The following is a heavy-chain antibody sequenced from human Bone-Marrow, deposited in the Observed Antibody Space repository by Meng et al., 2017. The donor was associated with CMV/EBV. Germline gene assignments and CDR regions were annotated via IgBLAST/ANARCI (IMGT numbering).Heavy chain of an antibody. CDR1: GGSISSDDYY. Sequence: SETLSLTCTVSGGSISSDDYYWSWIRQPPGKGLEWIGYIYYSGSTYYSPSLKRRVTISVDTSKNQFSLKLSSMTAADTAVYYCARLTIPHGMYVWGQGTTVTVSS. J-gene: IGHJ6*02. D-gene: IGHD2-2*01. CDR3: ARLTIPHGMYV. CDR2: IYYSGST. V-gene: IGHV4-30-4*08.